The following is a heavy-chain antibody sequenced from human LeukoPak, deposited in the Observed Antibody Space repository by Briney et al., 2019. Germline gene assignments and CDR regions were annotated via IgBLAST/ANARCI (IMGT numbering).Heavy chain of an antibody. CDR1: GFTFSSYS. Sequence: GGSLRLSCAASGFTFSSYSMNWVRQAPGKGLEWVSYISSSSSTIYYADSVKGRFTISRDNAKNSLYLQMNSLRAEDTAVYYCARTCGYREFDYWGQGTLVTVSS. J-gene: IGHJ4*02. V-gene: IGHV3-48*01. CDR2: ISSSSSTI. D-gene: IGHD5-12*01. CDR3: ARTCGYREFDY.